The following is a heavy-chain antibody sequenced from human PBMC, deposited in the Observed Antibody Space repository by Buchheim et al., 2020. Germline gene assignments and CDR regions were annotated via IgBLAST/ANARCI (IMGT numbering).Heavy chain of an antibody. J-gene: IGHJ4*02. CDR2: IKGDGSET. Sequence: EEPLVESGGGLVQPGGSLRLSCAASGFTFNTYWMTWVRQAPGKGLEWVANIKGDGSETYYVDSVKGRFTISRDNAKNSLYLQMNSLRADDTALYYCASDLNWEDYWGQGTL. CDR1: GFTFNTYW. V-gene: IGHV3-7*01. CDR3: ASDLNWEDY. D-gene: IGHD3/OR15-3a*01.